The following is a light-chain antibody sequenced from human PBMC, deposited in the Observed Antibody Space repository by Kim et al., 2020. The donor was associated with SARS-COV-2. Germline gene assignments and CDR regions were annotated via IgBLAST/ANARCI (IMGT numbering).Light chain of an antibody. Sequence: QSVLTQPPSVSATPGQKVTISCSGSSSNIGNSFVYWYQLLPGTAPKAVIYDNSKRFSGTPDRFSGSKSGTSATLGITGLQTGDEAEYYCAAWDYSLSAVVFGGGTKVTVL. V-gene: IGLV1-51*01. CDR1: SSNIGNSF. CDR3: AAWDYSLSAVV. J-gene: IGLJ2*01. CDR2: DNS.